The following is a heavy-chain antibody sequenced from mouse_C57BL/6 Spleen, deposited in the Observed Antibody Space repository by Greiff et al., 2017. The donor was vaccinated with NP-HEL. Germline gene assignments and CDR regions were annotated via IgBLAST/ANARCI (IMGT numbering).Heavy chain of an antibody. V-gene: IGHV5-4*03. CDR2: ISDGGSYT. CDR3: ARRSNYVYYFDY. Sequence: EVKVVESGGGLVKPGGSLKLSCAASGFTFSSYAMSWVRQTPEKRLEWVATISDGGSYTYYPDNVKGRFTISRDNAKNNLYLQMSHLKSEDTAMYYCARRSNYVYYFDYWGQGTTLTVSS. CDR1: GFTFSSYA. D-gene: IGHD2-5*01. J-gene: IGHJ2*01.